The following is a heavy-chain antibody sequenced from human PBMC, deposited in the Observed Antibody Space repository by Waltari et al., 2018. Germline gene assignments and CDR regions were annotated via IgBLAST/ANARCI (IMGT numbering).Heavy chain of an antibody. CDR3: AREAIGDLDI. V-gene: IGHV3-48*03. Sequence: EVQLVESGGGLVPPGGSLRVSCAAPEFTFSSYEMHWVRQAPGKGLEWVSYISSSGSTIYYADSVKGRFTISRDNAKNSLYLQMNSLRAEDTAVYYCAREAIGDLDIWGQGTMVTVSS. J-gene: IGHJ3*02. CDR2: ISSSGSTI. D-gene: IGHD3-10*01. CDR1: EFTFSSYE.